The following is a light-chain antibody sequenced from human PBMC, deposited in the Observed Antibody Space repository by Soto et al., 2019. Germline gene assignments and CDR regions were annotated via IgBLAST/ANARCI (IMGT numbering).Light chain of an antibody. J-gene: IGLJ2*01. CDR1: SSDVGGYNY. V-gene: IGLV2-14*01. Sequence: QSALTQPASVSGSPGQSITISCTGTSSDVGGYNYVSWYQQQPGKAPKLMIYEVSNRPSGVSNRFSGSKSGNPASLTISGLQAEDEADYYCCSYTSSSLVFGGGTKVTVL. CDR3: CSYTSSSLV. CDR2: EVS.